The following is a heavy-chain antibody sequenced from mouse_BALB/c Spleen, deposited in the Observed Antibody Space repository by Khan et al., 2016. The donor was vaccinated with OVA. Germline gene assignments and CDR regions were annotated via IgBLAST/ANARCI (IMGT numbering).Heavy chain of an antibody. Sequence: VESGGGLVQPGGSRKLSCAASGFTFNNYGMHWVRQAPEKGLEWVAYISGDSNTIYYVDSVKGRFTISRDNPKNTLFLQMTSLMSEDTAMYYCATSYFYGYYFDYWGPGTTLTVS. CDR2: ISGDSNTI. V-gene: IGHV5-17*02. D-gene: IGHD1-1*01. CDR3: ATSYFYGYYFDY. J-gene: IGHJ2*01. CDR1: GFTFNNYG.